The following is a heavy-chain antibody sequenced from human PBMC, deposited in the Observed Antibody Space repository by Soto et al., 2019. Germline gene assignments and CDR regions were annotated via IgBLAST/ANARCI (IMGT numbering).Heavy chain of an antibody. V-gene: IGHV3-7*01. Sequence: GGSLRLSCAASGFTFSSYWMSWVRQAPGKGLEWVANIKEDGSEKYYVDSGKGRFTISRDNANNSLYLQRNSLRAEDTAVYYCARDLSNDYWGQGTLVTVSS. CDR1: GFTFSSYW. CDR3: ARDLSNDY. J-gene: IGHJ4*02. CDR2: IKEDGSEK.